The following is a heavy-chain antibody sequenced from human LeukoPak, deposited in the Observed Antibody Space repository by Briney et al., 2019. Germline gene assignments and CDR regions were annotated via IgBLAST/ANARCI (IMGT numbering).Heavy chain of an antibody. CDR1: GFTFDDYA. CDR2: ISWNSGSI. V-gene: IGHV3-9*03. J-gene: IGHJ2*01. CDR3: AKDNRYDSSGYYYWYFDL. D-gene: IGHD3-22*01. Sequence: GGSLRLSCAASGFTFDDYAMHWVRQAPGKGLEWVSGISWNSGSIGYADPVKGRFTISRDNAKNSLYLQMNSLRAEDMALYYCAKDNRYDSSGYYYWYFDLWGRGTLVTVSS.